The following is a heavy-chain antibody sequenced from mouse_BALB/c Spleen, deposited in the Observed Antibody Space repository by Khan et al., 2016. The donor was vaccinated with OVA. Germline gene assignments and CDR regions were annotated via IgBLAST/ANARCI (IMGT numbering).Heavy chain of an antibody. V-gene: IGHV5-6*01. Sequence: EVELVESGGDLVKPGGSLKLSCAASGFTFSTYGMSWVRQAPDKRLEWVATVSTGGSYTYYPDSVKGRFTISRDNAKNTLYLQMSGLRSEDTAMFYGTRLGYYYGSEGFAYWGQGTLVTVSA. J-gene: IGHJ3*01. CDR1: GFTFSTYG. CDR2: VSTGGSYT. D-gene: IGHD1-1*01. CDR3: TRLGYYYGSEGFAY.